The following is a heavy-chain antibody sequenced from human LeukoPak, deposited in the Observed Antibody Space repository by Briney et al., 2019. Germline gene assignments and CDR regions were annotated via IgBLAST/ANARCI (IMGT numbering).Heavy chain of an antibody. CDR1: GGSISSSSYY. V-gene: IGHV4-39*01. Sequence: SETLSLTCTVSGGSISSSSYYWGWIRQPPGKGLEWIVIIYYIVTPSYNPSLKSRFTISVDTSKNQFSLKLSSVTAADTAVYYCARLAILGWFDPWGQGTLVTVSS. CDR3: ARLAILGWFDP. CDR2: IYYIVTP. D-gene: IGHD3-3*01. J-gene: IGHJ5*02.